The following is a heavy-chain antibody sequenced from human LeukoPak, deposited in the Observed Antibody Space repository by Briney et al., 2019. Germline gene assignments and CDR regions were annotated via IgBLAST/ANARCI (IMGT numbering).Heavy chain of an antibody. V-gene: IGHV3-21*01. CDR2: ISSSSTYI. J-gene: IGHJ4*02. CDR3: ASTPGTSSWYG. Sequence: PGGSLRLSCAASGLTFSSYAMSWVRQAPGKGLEWVSSISSSSTYIYSADSVKGRFTISRDNAKNSLYLQMNSLRAEDTAVYYCASTPGTSSWYGWGQGTLVTVSS. D-gene: IGHD6-13*01. CDR1: GLTFSSYA.